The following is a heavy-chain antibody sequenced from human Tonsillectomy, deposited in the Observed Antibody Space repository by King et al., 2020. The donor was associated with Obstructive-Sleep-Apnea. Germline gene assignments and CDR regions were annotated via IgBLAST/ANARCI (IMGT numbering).Heavy chain of an antibody. CDR1: GFTLNNYA. CDR3: ARVGAAVAFDI. V-gene: IGHV3-64*01. Sequence: QLVQSGGGLVQPGGSLRLSCVSSGFTLNNYAMHWVRQAPGKGLEYLSAIGFNGNSTYYAKSVKDRFTISRDNSKSTLYLQMGSLRPEDMAVYYCARVGAAVAFDIWGQGTMVTVSS. CDR2: IGFNGNST. D-gene: IGHD6-25*01. J-gene: IGHJ3*02.